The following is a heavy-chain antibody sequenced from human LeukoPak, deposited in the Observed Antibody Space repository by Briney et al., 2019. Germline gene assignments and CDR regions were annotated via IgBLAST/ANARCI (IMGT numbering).Heavy chain of an antibody. Sequence: GGSLRLSCAASGFTVSNNYMSWVRQAPGKGLEWVSAISNNGGYTYYADSVQGRFTISRDSSKSTLCLQMNSLGAEDTAVYYCAKQLGYCSDGSCYFPYWGQGTLVTVSS. CDR2: ISNNGGYT. V-gene: IGHV3-23*01. J-gene: IGHJ4*02. CDR1: GFTVSNNY. D-gene: IGHD2-15*01. CDR3: AKQLGYCSDGSCYFPY.